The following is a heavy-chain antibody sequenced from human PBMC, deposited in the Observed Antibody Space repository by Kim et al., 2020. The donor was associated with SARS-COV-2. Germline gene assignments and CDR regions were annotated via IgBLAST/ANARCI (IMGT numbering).Heavy chain of an antibody. CDR1: GGSISSSNW. D-gene: IGHD6-13*01. CDR2: IYHSGST. Sequence: SETLSLTCAVSGGSISSSNWWSWVRQPPGKGLEWIGEIYHSGSTNYNPSLKSRVTISVDKSKNQFSLKLSSVTAADTAVYYCARGYEYSSSWYGNWFDPWGQGTLVTVSS. V-gene: IGHV4-4*02. J-gene: IGHJ5*02. CDR3: ARGYEYSSSWYGNWFDP.